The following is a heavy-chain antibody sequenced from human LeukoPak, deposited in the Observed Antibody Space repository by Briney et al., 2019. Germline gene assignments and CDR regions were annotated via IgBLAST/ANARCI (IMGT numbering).Heavy chain of an antibody. J-gene: IGHJ2*01. CDR3: AKGYSSGYYFGYWYFDL. D-gene: IGHD3-22*01. CDR1: GFTFNTYT. Sequence: GGSLRLSCAASGFTFNTYTMNWVRQAPGKGLEWVSAISGSGGSTYYADSVKGRFTISRDNSKNTLYLQMNSLRAEDTAVYYGAKGYSSGYYFGYWYFDLWGRGTLVTVSS. CDR2: ISGSGGST. V-gene: IGHV3-23*01.